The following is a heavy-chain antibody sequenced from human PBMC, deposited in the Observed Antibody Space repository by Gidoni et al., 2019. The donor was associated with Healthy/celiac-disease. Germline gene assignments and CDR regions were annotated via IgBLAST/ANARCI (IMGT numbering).Heavy chain of an antibody. CDR2: IYYSGST. V-gene: IGHV4-30-4*01. J-gene: IGHJ4*02. CDR1: GGSISSGDYY. Sequence: TCTVSGGSISSGDYYWSWIRQPPGKGLEWIGYIYYSGSTYYNPSLKSRVTISVDTSKNQFSLKLSSVTAADTAVYYCARAPQIGDILTGYLREEPYYFDYWGQGTLVTVSS. D-gene: IGHD3-9*01. CDR3: ARAPQIGDILTGYLREEPYYFDY.